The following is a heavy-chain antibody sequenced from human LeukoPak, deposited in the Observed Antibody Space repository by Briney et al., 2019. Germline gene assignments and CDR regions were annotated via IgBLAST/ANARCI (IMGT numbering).Heavy chain of an antibody. Sequence: GGSLRLSCAASGFTFSSYWMSWVRQAPGKGLEWVANIKQDGSEKYYVDSVKGRFTISRDNAKNSLYLQMNSLRAEDTAVYYCAKDRVATERYYMDVWGKGTTVTISS. D-gene: IGHD6-13*01. CDR3: AKDRVATERYYMDV. V-gene: IGHV3-7*03. CDR1: GFTFSSYW. CDR2: IKQDGSEK. J-gene: IGHJ6*03.